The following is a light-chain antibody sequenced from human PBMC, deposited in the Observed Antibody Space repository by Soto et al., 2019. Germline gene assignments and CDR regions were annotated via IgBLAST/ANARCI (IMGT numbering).Light chain of an antibody. CDR1: QSISNY. J-gene: IGKJ1*01. Sequence: DIQITQSPASVSSSVVERFTITCRASQSISNYLNWYLQRPGKAPKLLIFTASSLQSGVPSRFSGSGSGTDFTLTISSLLPEDFATYYCQQSFTSPWTFGQGTKVDIK. V-gene: IGKV1-39*01. CDR2: TAS. CDR3: QQSFTSPWT.